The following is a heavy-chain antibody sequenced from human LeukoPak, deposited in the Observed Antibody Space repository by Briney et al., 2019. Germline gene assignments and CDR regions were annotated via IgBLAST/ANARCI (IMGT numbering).Heavy chain of an antibody. CDR1: GFTLSTHA. V-gene: IGHV3-23*01. J-gene: IGHJ4*02. Sequence: GGSLRLSCAASGFTLSTHAMTWVRQTPGKGLEWVSTIRGNVDTTHYADSVKGRFTISRDNSKNTLYLQMNSLRAEDTAIYYCAKGQELDDGVFDSWGQGALVTVSS. D-gene: IGHD4-17*01. CDR2: IRGNVDTT. CDR3: AKGQELDDGVFDS.